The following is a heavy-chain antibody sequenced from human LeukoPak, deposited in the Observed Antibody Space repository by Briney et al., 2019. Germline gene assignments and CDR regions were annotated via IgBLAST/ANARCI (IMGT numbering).Heavy chain of an antibody. J-gene: IGHJ4*02. Sequence: ASVKVSCKASGYTFTSYDINWVRQATGQGLEWMGWMNPNSGNTGYAQKFQGRVTMTRNTSISTAYMELSSLRSEDTAVYYCARVPRITVARPPDYWGQGTLVTVSS. D-gene: IGHD6-19*01. CDR3: ARVPRITVARPPDY. CDR2: MNPNSGNT. CDR1: GYTFTSYD. V-gene: IGHV1-8*01.